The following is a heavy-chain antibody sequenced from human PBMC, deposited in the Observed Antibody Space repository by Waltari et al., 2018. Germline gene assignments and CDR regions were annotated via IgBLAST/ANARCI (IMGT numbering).Heavy chain of an antibody. V-gene: IGHV4-59*01. J-gene: IGHJ4*02. CDR3: ARVRSDYYGSGSYYPYYFDY. D-gene: IGHD3-10*01. CDR2: IYYSGST. Sequence: QVQLQESGPRLVKPSETLSLTCTVSGGSISSYYWSWIRQPPGKGLEWIGYIYYSGSTNYNPSLKSRVTISVDTSKNQFSLKLSSVTAADTAVYYCARVRSDYYGSGSYYPYYFDYWGQGTLVTVSS. CDR1: GGSISSYY.